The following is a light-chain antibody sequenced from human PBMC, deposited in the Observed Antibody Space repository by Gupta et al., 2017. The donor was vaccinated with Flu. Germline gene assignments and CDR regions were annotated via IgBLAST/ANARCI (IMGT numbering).Light chain of an antibody. Sequence: DIQMTQSPSSLSASVGDRVTITCRASQSISSYLNWHQQKPGKAPKLLIYAASSLQSGVPSRFSDSGSGTDFTLTISSLQPEDFATYYCQQSYSTPYSFGQGTKLEIK. CDR3: QQSYSTPYS. CDR1: QSISSY. CDR2: AAS. J-gene: IGKJ2*03. V-gene: IGKV1-39*01.